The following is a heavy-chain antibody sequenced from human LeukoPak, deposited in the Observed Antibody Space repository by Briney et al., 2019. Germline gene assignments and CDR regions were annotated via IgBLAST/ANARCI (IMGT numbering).Heavy chain of an antibody. CDR1: GYTFTSYG. D-gene: IGHD1-26*01. V-gene: IGHV1-18*01. J-gene: IGHJ4*02. Sequence: ASVKVSCKASGYTFTSYGISWVRQAPGQGLEWMGWISAYNGNTNYAQKLQGRVTMTTDTSTSTAYMELRSLRSDDTAVYYCAISSGSYQLYYFDYWGQGTLVTVSS. CDR3: AISSGSYQLYYFDY. CDR2: ISAYNGNT.